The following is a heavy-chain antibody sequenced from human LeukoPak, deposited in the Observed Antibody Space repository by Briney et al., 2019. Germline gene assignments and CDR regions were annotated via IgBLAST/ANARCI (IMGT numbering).Heavy chain of an antibody. D-gene: IGHD3-9*01. Sequence: SETLSLTCTVSGGSISTYYWSWIRQPPGKGLEWIGYIYYSGSTNYNPSLKSRVTISVDTSKNQFSLKLSSVTAADTAVYYCARARYVNSFYAFDIWGQGTLVTVSS. J-gene: IGHJ3*02. CDR2: IYYSGST. CDR3: ARARYVNSFYAFDI. V-gene: IGHV4-59*01. CDR1: GGSISTYY.